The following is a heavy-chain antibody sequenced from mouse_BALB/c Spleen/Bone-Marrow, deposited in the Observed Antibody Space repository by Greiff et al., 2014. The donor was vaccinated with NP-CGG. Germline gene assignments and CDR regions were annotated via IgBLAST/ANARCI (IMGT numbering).Heavy chain of an antibody. Sequence: DVKLVESGPELVKPGASVKISCKASGYTFTDYNIHWVKQSHGKSPEWIGYIYPYNGGTGYKQKFKSKATLTVDNSSSTAYMELRSLTSEDSAVYYCTRETSWYMGDWGQGTTLTVSS. D-gene: IGHD1-1*02. CDR2: IYPYNGGT. CDR3: TRETSWYMGD. J-gene: IGHJ2*01. CDR1: GYTFTDYN. V-gene: IGHV1S29*02.